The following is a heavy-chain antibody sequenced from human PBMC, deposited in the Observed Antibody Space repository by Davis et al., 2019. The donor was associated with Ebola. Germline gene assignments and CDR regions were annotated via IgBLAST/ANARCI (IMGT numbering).Heavy chain of an antibody. V-gene: IGHV5-51*01. J-gene: IGHJ4*02. CDR2: IYPGDSDT. Sequence: GESLKISCKSSGYSFTSYWIGWVRQMPGEGLEWMGVIYPGDSDTRYSPSFQGQVTISADKSITTAYLHWNSLKASDTAMYYCARQGAPYSAPANWGQGTLVTVSS. CDR3: ARQGAPYSAPAN. D-gene: IGHD5-12*01. CDR1: GYSFTSYW.